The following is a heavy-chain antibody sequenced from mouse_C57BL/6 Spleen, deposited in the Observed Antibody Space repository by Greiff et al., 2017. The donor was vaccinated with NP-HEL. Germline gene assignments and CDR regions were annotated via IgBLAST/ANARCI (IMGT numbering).Heavy chain of an antibody. Sequence: VQLKESGPGLVKPSQSLSLTCSVTGYSITSGYYWNWIRQFPGNKLEWMGYISYDGSNNYNPSLKNRISITRDTSKNQFFLKLNSVTTEDTATYYCARAITTVVATPAYWGQGTLVTVSA. CDR3: ARAITTVVATPAY. CDR1: GYSITSGYY. V-gene: IGHV3-6*01. D-gene: IGHD1-1*01. CDR2: ISYDGSN. J-gene: IGHJ3*01.